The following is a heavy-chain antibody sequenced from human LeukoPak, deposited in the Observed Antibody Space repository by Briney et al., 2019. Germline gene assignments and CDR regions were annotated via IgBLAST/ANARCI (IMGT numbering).Heavy chain of an antibody. J-gene: IGHJ3*02. V-gene: IGHV3-48*03. Sequence: GGSLRLSCAASGFSFSSFEMNWVRQAPGKGLEWVSYISGTGSNIYYADSVKGRFTISRDNDKNSLFLHMSGLRDEDTGVYYCARWYYYDSNAFDIWGQGTMVTVSS. CDR3: ARWYYYDSNAFDI. D-gene: IGHD3-22*01. CDR2: ISGTGSNI. CDR1: GFSFSSFE.